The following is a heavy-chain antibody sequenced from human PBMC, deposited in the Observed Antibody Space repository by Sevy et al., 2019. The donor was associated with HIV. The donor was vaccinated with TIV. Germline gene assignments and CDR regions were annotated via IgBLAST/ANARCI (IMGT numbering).Heavy chain of an antibody. Sequence: GGSLRISCAASGFTFSSYEMHWVRQATGKGLEWVSAIGTAGDTYYPGSVKGRFTISRENAKNSLYLQMNSLRAGDTAVYYCARGIGGNPRRGFDYWGQGTLVTVSS. CDR1: GFTFSSYE. CDR3: ARGIGGNPRRGFDY. CDR2: IGTAGDT. D-gene: IGHD2-15*01. J-gene: IGHJ4*02. V-gene: IGHV3-13*01.